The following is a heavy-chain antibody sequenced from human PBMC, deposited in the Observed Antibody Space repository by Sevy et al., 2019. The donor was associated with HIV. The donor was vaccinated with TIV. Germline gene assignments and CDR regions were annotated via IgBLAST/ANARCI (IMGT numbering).Heavy chain of an antibody. J-gene: IGHJ4*02. Sequence: ASVKVSCKASGYTFTGYYMHWVRQAPGQGLEWMGWINPNSGGTNYAQKFQGRVTMTRDTSISTAYMERSRLRSDDTAVYYCARARRYCSSTSCPLGYYFDYWGQGTLVTVSS. CDR2: INPNSGGT. CDR1: GYTFTGYY. CDR3: ARARRYCSSTSCPLGYYFDY. D-gene: IGHD2-2*01. V-gene: IGHV1-2*02.